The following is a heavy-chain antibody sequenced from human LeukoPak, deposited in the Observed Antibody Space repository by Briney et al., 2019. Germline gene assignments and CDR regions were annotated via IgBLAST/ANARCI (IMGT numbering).Heavy chain of an antibody. CDR1: GFTFTIYG. J-gene: IGHJ6*02. D-gene: IGHD3-10*01. CDR3: AREGYFGSGIDYYYGMDV. Sequence: GASVKVSCKASGFTFTIYGITWVRQAPGQGLKWMGWISAHNGDTKYAQKLQGRVTVTTDTSTSTAYMELRSLRSDDTAVYYCAREGYFGSGIDYYYGMDVWGQGTKVTVSS. CDR2: ISAHNGDT. V-gene: IGHV1-18*01.